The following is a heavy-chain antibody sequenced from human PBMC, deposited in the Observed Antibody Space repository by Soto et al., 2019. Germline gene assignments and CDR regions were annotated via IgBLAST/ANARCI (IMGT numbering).Heavy chain of an antibody. CDR1: GYIFTGYY. CDR3: ATDKVAFDM. Sequence: VKVSCKASGYIFTGYYIQWVRQAPGQGLEWMGWINTKTGGTKYAQKFQGRVTMTRDTSINTAYMEVSRLRSDDTAVYYCATDKVAFDMWGQGTMVTVS. D-gene: IGHD3-9*01. J-gene: IGHJ3*02. V-gene: IGHV1-2*02. CDR2: INTKTGGT.